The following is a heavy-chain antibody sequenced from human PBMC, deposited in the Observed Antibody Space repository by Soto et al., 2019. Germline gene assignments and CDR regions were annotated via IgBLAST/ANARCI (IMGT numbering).Heavy chain of an antibody. V-gene: IGHV3-30-3*01. Sequence: GGSLRLSCAASGFTFSSYAMHWVRQAPGKGLEWVAVISYDGSNKYYADSVKGRFTISRDNSKNTLYLQMNSLRAEDTAVYYCASGRGDSSYYGMDVWGQGTTVTVSS. J-gene: IGHJ6*02. CDR2: ISYDGSNK. CDR1: GFTFSSYA. D-gene: IGHD6-13*01. CDR3: ASGRGDSSYYGMDV.